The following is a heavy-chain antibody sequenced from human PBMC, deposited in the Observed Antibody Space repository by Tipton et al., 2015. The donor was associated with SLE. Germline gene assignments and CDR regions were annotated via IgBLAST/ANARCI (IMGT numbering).Heavy chain of an antibody. J-gene: IGHJ4*02. CDR2: ISSDGSNE. CDR3: ARDTGAIDY. V-gene: IGHV3-30-3*01. Sequence: SLRLSCAASGFTFSSYAMHWVRQAPGKGLEWVAVISSDGSNEYYADSVKGRFTISRDNSKNTLYLQMNSLRAEDTAVYYCARDTGAIDYWGQGTLVTVSS. CDR1: GFTFSSYA.